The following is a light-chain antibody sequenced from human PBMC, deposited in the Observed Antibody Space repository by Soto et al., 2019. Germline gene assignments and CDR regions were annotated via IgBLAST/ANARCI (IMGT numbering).Light chain of an antibody. J-gene: IGLJ1*01. Sequence: VLTQPPSASGTPGQSLTMSCSGSSSNVGSHFVYWYQHLPGTAPKLLIYRDAQRPSGVPARFFGSKSGTSASLAISGLRSEDEADYYCCTYAGSSFYVFGTGTKV. CDR2: RDA. V-gene: IGLV1-47*01. CDR3: CTYAGSSFYV. CDR1: SSNVGSHF.